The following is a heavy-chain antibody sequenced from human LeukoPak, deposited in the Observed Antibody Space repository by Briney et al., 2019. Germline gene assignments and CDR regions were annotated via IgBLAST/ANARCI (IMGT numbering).Heavy chain of an antibody. Sequence: GESLKISCKGSGYSFSNYWIGWVRQMPGKGLEYMGIIYPGDSDTRYSPSFQGQVTISADKSISTAYLQWSSLKASDTAMYYCARHTLIGYTYGCTDYWGQGTLVTVSS. J-gene: IGHJ4*02. CDR3: ARHTLIGYTYGCTDY. D-gene: IGHD5-18*01. CDR2: IYPGDSDT. CDR1: GYSFSNYW. V-gene: IGHV5-51*01.